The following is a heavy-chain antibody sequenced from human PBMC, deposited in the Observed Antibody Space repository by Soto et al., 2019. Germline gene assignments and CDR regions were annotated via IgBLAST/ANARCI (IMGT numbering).Heavy chain of an antibody. Sequence: EVQLVESGGGLVKPGGSLRLSCAASGFTFSSYSMNWVRQAPGKGLEWVSSISSSSSYIYYADSVKGRFTISRDNAKNSLYLQMNSLRAEDTAVYYCAREGPIVVVPAARDYGMDVWGQGTTVTVSS. D-gene: IGHD2-2*01. CDR3: AREGPIVVVPAARDYGMDV. CDR1: GFTFSSYS. V-gene: IGHV3-21*01. CDR2: ISSSSSYI. J-gene: IGHJ6*02.